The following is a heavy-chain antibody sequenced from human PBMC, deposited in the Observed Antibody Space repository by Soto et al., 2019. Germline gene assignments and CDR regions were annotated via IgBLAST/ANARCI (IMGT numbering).Heavy chain of an antibody. V-gene: IGHV3-30-3*01. Sequence: GGSLRLSCAASGFTFRSYALHWVRQAPGKGLEWVAVTSYDGSNKGYADSVKGRFTISRDNSKNTLFLQMNSLRVEDTAVYYCATPYYYDSSGLNAFDIWGQGTMVTVSS. D-gene: IGHD3-22*01. CDR3: ATPYYYDSSGLNAFDI. J-gene: IGHJ3*02. CDR1: GFTFRSYA. CDR2: TSYDGSNK.